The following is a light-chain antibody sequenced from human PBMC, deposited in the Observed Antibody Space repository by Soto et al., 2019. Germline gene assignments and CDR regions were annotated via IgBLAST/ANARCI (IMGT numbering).Light chain of an antibody. CDR2: YDS. V-gene: IGLV3-21*04. Sequence: SYELTRPPSVSVAPGKTARITCGGNNIGSKSVHWYQQKPGQAPVLVIYYDSDRPSGIPERFSGSNSGNTATLTISRVEAGDEADYYCQVWDSSSDHPNYVFGTGTKLTVL. J-gene: IGLJ1*01. CDR1: NIGSKS. CDR3: QVWDSSSDHPNYV.